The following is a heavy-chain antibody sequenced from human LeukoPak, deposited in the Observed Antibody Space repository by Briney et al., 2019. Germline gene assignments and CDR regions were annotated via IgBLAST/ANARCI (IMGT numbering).Heavy chain of an antibody. CDR2: ISGSGGST. Sequence: PGGSLRLSCAASGFTFSSYAMSWVRQAPGKGLEWVSAISGSGGSTYYAASVKGRFTISRDNSKNTLYLQMNSLRAEGTAVYYCAKDHVLAPWTPFDYWGQGTLVTVSS. D-gene: IGHD3-10*02. CDR3: AKDHVLAPWTPFDY. J-gene: IGHJ4*02. V-gene: IGHV3-23*01. CDR1: GFTFSSYA.